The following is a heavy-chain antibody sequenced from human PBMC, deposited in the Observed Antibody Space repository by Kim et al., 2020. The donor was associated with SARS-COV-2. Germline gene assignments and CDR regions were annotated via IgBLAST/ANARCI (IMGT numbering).Heavy chain of an antibody. V-gene: IGHV3-48*02. D-gene: IGHD3-9*01. CDR3: ARDKPTYYDILTGYGYYYGMDV. J-gene: IGHJ6*02. Sequence: GGSLRLSCAASGFTFSSYSMNWVRQAPGKGLEWVSYISSSSSTIYYADSVKGRFTISRDNAKHSLYLQMNSLRDEDTAVYYCARDKPTYYDILTGYGYYYGMDVWGQGTTVTVSS. CDR1: GFTFSSYS. CDR2: ISSSSSTI.